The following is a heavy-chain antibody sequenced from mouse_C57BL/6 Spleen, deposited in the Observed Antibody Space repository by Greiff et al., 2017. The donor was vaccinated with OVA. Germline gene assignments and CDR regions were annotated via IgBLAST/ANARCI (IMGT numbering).Heavy chain of an antibody. CDR2: INPGSGGT. D-gene: IGHD2-2*01. Sequence: QVQLQQSGAELVRPGTSVKVSCKASGYAFTNYLIEWVKQRPGQGLEWIGVINPGSGGTNYNEKFKGKATLTADKSSSTAYMQLSSLTAEDSAVYCWARSNGYDRDAMDYWGQGTSVTVSS. V-gene: IGHV1-54*01. CDR1: GYAFTNYL. J-gene: IGHJ4*01. CDR3: ARSNGYDRDAMDY.